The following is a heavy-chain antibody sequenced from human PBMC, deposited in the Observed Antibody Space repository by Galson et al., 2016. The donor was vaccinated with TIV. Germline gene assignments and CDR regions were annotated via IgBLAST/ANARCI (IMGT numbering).Heavy chain of an antibody. Sequence: SVKVSCKASGGTFSSYAISWVRQAPGQGLEWMGGIIPMFGITNYAQKFQGRVTITADEFPSTAYMELSSLRYEDTAVYYCSSAPDYSGSGSQGYFEYWGQGTLVIVSS. J-gene: IGHJ4*02. CDR1: GGTFSSYA. V-gene: IGHV1-69*13. CDR2: IIPMFGIT. D-gene: IGHD3-10*01. CDR3: SSAPDYSGSGSQGYFEY.